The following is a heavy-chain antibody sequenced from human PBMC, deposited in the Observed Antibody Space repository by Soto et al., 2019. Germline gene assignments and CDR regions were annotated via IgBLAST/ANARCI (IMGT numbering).Heavy chain of an antibody. CDR2: MNPNSGNT. CDR1: GYTFTSYD. Sequence: QVQLVQSGAEVKKPGASLKVSCKASGYTFTSYDINWVRQATRQGLEWMGWMNPNSGNTGYAQKFQGRVTMTNNTSISTAYMELSSLRSEATAVYYCGRVYGGKHKSPPRAHWGQGSLVTVSS. CDR3: GRVYGGKHKSPPRAH. V-gene: IGHV1-8*01. D-gene: IGHD4-17*01. J-gene: IGHJ1*01.